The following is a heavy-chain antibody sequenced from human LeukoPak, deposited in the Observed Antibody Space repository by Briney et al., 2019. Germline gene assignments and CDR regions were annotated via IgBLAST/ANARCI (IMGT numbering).Heavy chain of an antibody. CDR1: GYTFTSYG. CDR3: ASTSPCSGGSCYPLGY. J-gene: IGHJ4*02. D-gene: IGHD2-15*01. V-gene: IGHV1-18*01. CDR2: ISAYNGNT. Sequence: GASVKVSCKASGYTFTSYGISWVRQAPGQGLEWMGWISAYNGNTNYAQKLQGRVTMTTDTSTSTAYMELRSLRSDATAVYYCASTSPCSGGSCYPLGYWGQGTLVTVSS.